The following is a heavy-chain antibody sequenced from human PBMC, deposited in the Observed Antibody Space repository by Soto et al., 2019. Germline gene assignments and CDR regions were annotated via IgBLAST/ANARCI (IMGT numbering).Heavy chain of an antibody. CDR1: GFSFSTYW. V-gene: IGHV3-7*01. Sequence: GGALRLSCAASGFSFSTYWINWVRQAPGKGLEWVANIKQDGSEKYYVDSVKGRFTISRDNAKNSMDLQMNSLRAEDTAVYYCARGWAFDYWGRGTLVTVSS. CDR2: IKQDGSEK. J-gene: IGHJ4*02. D-gene: IGHD3-16*01. CDR3: ARGWAFDY.